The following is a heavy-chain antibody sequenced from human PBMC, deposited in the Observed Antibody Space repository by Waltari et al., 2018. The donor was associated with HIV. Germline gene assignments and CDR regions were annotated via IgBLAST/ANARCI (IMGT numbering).Heavy chain of an antibody. CDR2: ISSSSYK. CDR1: GFTFSSYS. Sequence: EVQLVESGGGLVKPGGSLRLSCAASGFTFSSYSMNWVRQAPGKGLEWVSSISSSSYKDYADSVKGRFTISRDNAKNSLYLQMNSLRAEDTAVYYCAREGYSGPDAFDIWGQGTMVTVSS. D-gene: IGHD2-15*01. CDR3: AREGYSGPDAFDI. J-gene: IGHJ3*02. V-gene: IGHV3-21*01.